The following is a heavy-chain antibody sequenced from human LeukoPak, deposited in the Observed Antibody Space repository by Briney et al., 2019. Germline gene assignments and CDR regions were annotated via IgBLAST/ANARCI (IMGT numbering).Heavy chain of an antibody. CDR3: ARRIQLWSAFDI. D-gene: IGHD5-18*01. Sequence: KTSETLSLTCTVSGGSISSYYWSWIRRPPGKGLECIGYIHYSGTTNYDPSLKSRVTISVDTSKNQFSLKVSSVTAADTAVYYCARRIQLWSAFDIWGQGTMVTVSS. CDR1: GGSISSYY. V-gene: IGHV4-59*08. J-gene: IGHJ3*02. CDR2: IHYSGTT.